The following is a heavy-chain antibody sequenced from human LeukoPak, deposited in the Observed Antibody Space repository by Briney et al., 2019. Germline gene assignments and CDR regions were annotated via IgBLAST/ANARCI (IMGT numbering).Heavy chain of an antibody. J-gene: IGHJ4*02. CDR1: GFTFSDAW. CDR3: TTRRQDGW. Sequence: GGSLRLSCVGSGFTFSDAWMSWVRQAPGRGLEWVGRIKSKSDGGTIDYAAPVKGRFTISRDDSRNTLYLQMNSLKTEDTAVYYCTTRRQDGWWGQGTLVTVS. V-gene: IGHV3-15*01. CDR2: IKSKSDGGTI. D-gene: IGHD2-15*01.